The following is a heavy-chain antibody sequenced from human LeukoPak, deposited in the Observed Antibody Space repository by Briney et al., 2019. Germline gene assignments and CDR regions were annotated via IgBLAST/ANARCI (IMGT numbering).Heavy chain of an antibody. D-gene: IGHD2-2*01. J-gene: IGHJ4*02. CDR3: ARPRYCSSTSGPCYFDY. CDR2: IKQDGSEK. Sequence: GGSLRLSCAASGFTFSSYWMSWVRQAPGKGLEWVANIKQDGSEKYYVDFVKGRFTISRDNAKNSLYLQMNSLRAEDTAVYYCARPRYCSSTSGPCYFDYWGQGTLVTVSS. V-gene: IGHV3-7*03. CDR1: GFTFSSYW.